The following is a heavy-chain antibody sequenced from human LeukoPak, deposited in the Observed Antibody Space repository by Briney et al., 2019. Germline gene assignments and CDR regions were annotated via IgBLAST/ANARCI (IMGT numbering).Heavy chain of an antibody. CDR1: GYTFTNFD. V-gene: IGHV1-8*01. Sequence: ASVKVSCKASGYTFTNFDINWVRQAPGQGLEWMGWVNPVTGNAGSAQKFQGRVTITTDESMSTAYMELSSLRSDDTAVYYCARGDRSGWYGYFDYWGQGTLVTVSS. J-gene: IGHJ4*02. CDR3: ARGDRSGWYGYFDY. CDR2: VNPVTGNA. D-gene: IGHD6-13*01.